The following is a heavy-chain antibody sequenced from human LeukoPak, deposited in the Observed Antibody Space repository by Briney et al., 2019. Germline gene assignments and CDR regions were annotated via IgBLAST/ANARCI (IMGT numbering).Heavy chain of an antibody. J-gene: IGHJ6*04. D-gene: IGHD2-2*01. CDR2: IKQDGSEK. CDR1: GFTFSSYW. V-gene: IGHV3-7*03. Sequence: GGSLRLSCAASGFTFSSYWMSWVRQAPGKGLEWVANIKQDGSEKYYVDSVKGRFTISRDNAKNSLYLQMNSLRAEDTAVYYCARNGGVYHLLLYYYYGMDVWGKGTTVTVSS. CDR3: ARNGGVYHLLLYYYYGMDV.